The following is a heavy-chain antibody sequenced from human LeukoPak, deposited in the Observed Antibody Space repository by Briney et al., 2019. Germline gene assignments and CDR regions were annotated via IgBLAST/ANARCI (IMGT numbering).Heavy chain of an antibody. CDR1: GFPFSRYS. J-gene: IGHJ6*02. V-gene: IGHV3-21*01. CDR2: ISSSISYI. Sequence: GGSQRLSCTASGFPFSRYSVNWVRHAPGKGLEWVSSISSSISYIFSADTVKGRFTISRDNDKNSLYLQMNSLRAEDTAVYYCARDGMDVWGQGTTVTVSS. CDR3: ARDGMDV.